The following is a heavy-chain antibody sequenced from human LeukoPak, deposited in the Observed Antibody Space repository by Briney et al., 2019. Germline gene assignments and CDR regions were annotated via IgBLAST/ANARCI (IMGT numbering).Heavy chain of an antibody. V-gene: IGHV3-33*01. CDR1: GFTFSSYG. CDR3: ARLGGFYDSSGLLNYFDY. Sequence: GGSLRLSCAASGFTFSSYGMHWVRQAPGKGLEWVAVIWYDGSNKYYADSVKGRFTISRDNSKNTLYLQMNSLRAEDTAVYYCARLGGFYDSSGLLNYFDYWGQGTLVTVSS. CDR2: IWYDGSNK. D-gene: IGHD3-22*01. J-gene: IGHJ4*02.